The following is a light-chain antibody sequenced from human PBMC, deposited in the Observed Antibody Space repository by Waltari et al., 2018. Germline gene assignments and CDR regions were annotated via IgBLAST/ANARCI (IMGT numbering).Light chain of an antibody. J-gene: IGKJ1*01. V-gene: IGKV1-5*03. CDR2: EAS. CDR1: QSGGGW. Sequence: RVNQSGGGWLAWYQQKPRKAPERLIDEASSLQSGDPSRFSGSGSGTEFILTIVSLQPDDFATYYCQQYHSYPRTFVQGTKVEI. CDR3: QQYHSYPRT.